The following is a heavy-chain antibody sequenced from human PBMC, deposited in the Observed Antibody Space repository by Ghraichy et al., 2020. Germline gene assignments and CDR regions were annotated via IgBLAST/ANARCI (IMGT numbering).Heavy chain of an antibody. CDR1: GFTFSSYT. CDR2: ITFGGDGT. CDR3: AKVSVGQPRFFEY. D-gene: IGHD1-14*01. J-gene: IGHJ4*02. V-gene: IGHV3-23*01. Sequence: GESLNISCAASGFTFSSYTMSWVRQAPGKGLEGVAAITFGGDGTYYADSVKGRFTISRDNSKNTMFLQMNSLRVEDTALYYCAKVSVGQPRFFEYWGQGTLVTVSS.